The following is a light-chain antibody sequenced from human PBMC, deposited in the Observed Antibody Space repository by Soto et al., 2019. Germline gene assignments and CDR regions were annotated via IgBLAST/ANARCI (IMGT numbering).Light chain of an antibody. Sequence: DIVLTQSPGTLSSSPGERATLSCRASQSVSSSYLAWYQQKPGQAHRLLIYGASSRVTGIPDRFSGSGSGTDFNLIISRLEPEDFVVYYCQQHGSSPLTFGGGTKVEIK. V-gene: IGKV3-20*01. J-gene: IGKJ4*01. CDR3: QQHGSSPLT. CDR1: QSVSSSY. CDR2: GAS.